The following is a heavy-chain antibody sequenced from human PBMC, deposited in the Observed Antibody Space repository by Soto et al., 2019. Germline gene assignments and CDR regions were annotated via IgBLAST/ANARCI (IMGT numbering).Heavy chain of an antibody. CDR1: GFTLSDYY. V-gene: IGHV3-72*01. D-gene: IGHD2-2*01. Sequence: GSLRLSCATSGFTLSDYYIDWVRQAPGKGLEWVGRSRNKANRYTTEYAASVNGRFTISRDNSGNSLSLQMNSLKAEDTAVYYCAREIVVARGASYFDYWGPGT. CDR2: SRNKANRYTT. J-gene: IGHJ4*02. CDR3: AREIVVARGASYFDY.